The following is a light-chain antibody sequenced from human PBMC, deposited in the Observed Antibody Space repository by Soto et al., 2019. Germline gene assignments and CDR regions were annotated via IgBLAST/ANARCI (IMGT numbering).Light chain of an antibody. J-gene: IGKJ1*01. CDR3: QQYGSSGWT. V-gene: IGKV3-20*01. CDR1: QSVSSSY. CDR2: GAS. Sequence: EIVLTQSPGTLSLSPGERATLSCRASQSVSSSYLAWYQQKPGQAPRLLIYGASSRATGIPDRFSGSGSGTEVTLTISRLEPEDFAVYYCQQYGSSGWTFGQGTKVEIK.